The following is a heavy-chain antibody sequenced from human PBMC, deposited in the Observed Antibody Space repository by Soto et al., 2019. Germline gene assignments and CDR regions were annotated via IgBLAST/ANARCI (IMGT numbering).Heavy chain of an antibody. CDR3: ARPKDYDDCLDL. Sequence: GASVKVSCKASGCTFSSYTISWVRQAPGQRLEWMGWINAGNGNTKYSQKFQGRVTFTRDTSANTAYMELSSLISEDTAVYYCARPKDYDDCLDLWGQGTLVTVSS. CDR2: INAGNGNT. J-gene: IGHJ4*02. D-gene: IGHD3-22*01. CDR1: GCTFSSYT. V-gene: IGHV1-3*01.